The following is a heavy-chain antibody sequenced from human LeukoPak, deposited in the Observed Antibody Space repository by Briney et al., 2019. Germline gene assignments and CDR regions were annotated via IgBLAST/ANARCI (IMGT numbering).Heavy chain of an antibody. D-gene: IGHD3-3*01. CDR2: INHSGST. CDR3: ARRGRLRFLE. V-gene: IGHV4-34*01. Sequence: PSETLSLTCTVSGGSMSGAYWSWIRQPPGKGLEWIGEINHSGSTNYNPSLKSRVTISVDTSENQFSLKLSSVTAADTAVYYCARRGRLRFLEWGQGTLVTVSS. CDR1: GGSMSGAY. J-gene: IGHJ4*02.